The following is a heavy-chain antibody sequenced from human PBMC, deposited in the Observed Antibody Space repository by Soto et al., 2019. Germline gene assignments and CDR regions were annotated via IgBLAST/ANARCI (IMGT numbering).Heavy chain of an antibody. CDR3: ARDPSSYDFWSGYKY. D-gene: IGHD3-3*01. Sequence: GGSLRLSCAASGFTFSSYSMNWVRQAPGKGLEWVSYISSSSTTIYHADSVKGRFTISRDNAKNSLYLQMNSLRDEDTAVYYCARDPSSYDFWSGYKYWGQGPLVTVSS. J-gene: IGHJ4*02. CDR2: ISSSSTTI. V-gene: IGHV3-48*02. CDR1: GFTFSSYS.